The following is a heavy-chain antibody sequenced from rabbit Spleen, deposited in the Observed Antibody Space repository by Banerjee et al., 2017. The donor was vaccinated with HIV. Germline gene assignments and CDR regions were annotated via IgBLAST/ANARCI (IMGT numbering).Heavy chain of an antibody. Sequence: QSLEESGGDLVKPEGSLTLTCKASGIDFSSDFNMCWVRQAPGKGLEWIGCIETDSGTTWYASWVNGRFTIFRASSTTVGLKMTTLTAADTATYFCARGVSDVGYGYDLWGQGTLVTVS. D-gene: IGHD6-1*01. CDR1: GIDFSSDFN. CDR3: ARGVSDVGYGYDL. V-gene: IGHV1S40*01. CDR2: IETDSGTT. J-gene: IGHJ3*01.